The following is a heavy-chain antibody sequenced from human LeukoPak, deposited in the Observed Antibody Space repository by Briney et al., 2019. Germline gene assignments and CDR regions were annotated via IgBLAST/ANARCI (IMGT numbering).Heavy chain of an antibody. D-gene: IGHD3-10*01. J-gene: IGHJ4*02. Sequence: ASVKVSCKASGYTFTSYAMHWVRQAPGQRLEWMGWINAGNGNTKYSQKFQGRVTITWDTSASTAYMELSSLRSEDTAVYYCARGGSGSYLVAYWGQGTLVTISS. CDR2: INAGNGNT. CDR3: ARGGSGSYLVAY. V-gene: IGHV1-3*01. CDR1: GYTFTSYA.